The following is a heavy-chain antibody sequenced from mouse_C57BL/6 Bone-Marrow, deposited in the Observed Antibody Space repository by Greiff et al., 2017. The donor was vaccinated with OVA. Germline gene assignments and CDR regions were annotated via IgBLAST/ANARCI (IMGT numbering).Heavy chain of an antibody. Sequence: EVQLQQSGPELVKPGASVKISCKASGYTFTDYYMNWVKQSHGKSLEWIGDINPNNGGTSYNQKFKGKATLTVDKSSSTAYMELRSLTSEDSAVYYCAREDYENFDYWGQGTTLTVSS. J-gene: IGHJ2*01. D-gene: IGHD2-4*01. CDR2: INPNNGGT. V-gene: IGHV1-26*01. CDR3: AREDYENFDY. CDR1: GYTFTDYY.